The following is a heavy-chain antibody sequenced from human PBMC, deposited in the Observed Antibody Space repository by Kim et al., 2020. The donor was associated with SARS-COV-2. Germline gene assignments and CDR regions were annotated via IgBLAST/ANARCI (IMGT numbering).Heavy chain of an antibody. Sequence: SLKSRVTISVDTSKNPFSLKLSSVTAADTAVYYCARAGPNWNYEPLPFDYWGQGTLVTVSS. CDR3: ARAGPNWNYEPLPFDY. J-gene: IGHJ4*02. V-gene: IGHV4-59*01. D-gene: IGHD1-7*01.